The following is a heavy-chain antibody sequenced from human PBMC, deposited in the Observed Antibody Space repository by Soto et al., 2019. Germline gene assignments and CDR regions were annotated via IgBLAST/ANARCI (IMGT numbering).Heavy chain of an antibody. CDR2: ISSTTNYI. CDR1: GFIFTRYS. Sequence: EVQLVESGGGLVKPGGSLRLSCAASGFIFTRYSMNWVRQAPGKGLEWVSSISSTTNYIYYGDSMKGRFTISRDNAKNSLYLEMNSVSAEDTAVYYCARESEDLTSNFDYWGQGTLVTVSS. J-gene: IGHJ4*02. V-gene: IGHV3-21*06. CDR3: ARESEDLTSNFDY.